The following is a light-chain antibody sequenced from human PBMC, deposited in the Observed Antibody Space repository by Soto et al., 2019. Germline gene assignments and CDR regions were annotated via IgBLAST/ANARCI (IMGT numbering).Light chain of an antibody. V-gene: IGLV1-44*01. CDR1: SSNIGGNT. J-gene: IGLJ7*01. CDR2: SNS. CDR3: AAWDDSLNRPV. Sequence: QAVVTQPPSASGTPGQRVTISCSGSSSNIGGNTVNWYQQIPGTAPKLLIYSNSQRPSGVPDRFSGSKSGSSASLAISGLQSEDEAVYYCAAWDDSLNRPVFGGGTQLTVL.